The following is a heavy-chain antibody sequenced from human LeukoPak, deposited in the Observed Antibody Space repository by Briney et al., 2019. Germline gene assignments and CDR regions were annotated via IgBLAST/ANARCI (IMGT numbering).Heavy chain of an antibody. CDR1: GGSFSGYY. V-gene: IGHV4-34*01. D-gene: IGHD2-15*01. CDR3: ARRTRRAAATTRDAFDI. J-gene: IGHJ3*02. CDR2: INHSGST. Sequence: SETLSLTCAVYGGSFSGYYWSWIRQPPGKGLEWIGEINHSGSTNYNPSLKSRVTISVDTSKNQFSLKLSSVTAADTAVYYCARRTRRAAATTRDAFDIWGQGTMVTVSS.